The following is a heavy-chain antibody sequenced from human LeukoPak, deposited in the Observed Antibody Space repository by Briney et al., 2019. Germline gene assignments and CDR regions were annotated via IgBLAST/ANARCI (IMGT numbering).Heavy chain of an antibody. Sequence: GGSLRLSCAASGFTFSSYAMSWVRQTPGKGLEWVSGISRSDASTYYTDSVKGRFTISRDNSKNTLYLHMNSLRAEDTAVYYCAKDVTYYFGSGSNPNWFDPWGQGTLVTVSS. CDR3: AKDVTYYFGSGSNPNWFDP. V-gene: IGHV3-23*01. D-gene: IGHD3-10*01. J-gene: IGHJ5*02. CDR1: GFTFSSYA. CDR2: ISRSDAST.